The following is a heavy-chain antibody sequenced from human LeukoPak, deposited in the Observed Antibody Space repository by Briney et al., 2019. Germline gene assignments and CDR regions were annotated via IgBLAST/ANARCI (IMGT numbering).Heavy chain of an antibody. Sequence: SSETLPLTCTVSGGYIITSGHYWGWIRQPPGKGLEWIGSIYYTGVTSTNPFFRSRMSISVDTSKNQFSLNLTSVTAADAAVYYCARERSSSGGHSWFDPWGQGTLVTVSS. D-gene: IGHD4-23*01. CDR3: ARERSSSGGHSWFDP. CDR2: IYYTGVT. CDR1: GGYIITSGHY. J-gene: IGHJ5*02. V-gene: IGHV4-39*07.